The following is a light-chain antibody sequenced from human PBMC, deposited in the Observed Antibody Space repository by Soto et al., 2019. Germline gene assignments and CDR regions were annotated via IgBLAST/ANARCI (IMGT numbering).Light chain of an antibody. CDR3: QQYGTSPT. CDR1: QSVISSH. V-gene: IGKV3-20*01. Sequence: DIVLTQSPGTLSLSPGERATLSCRASQSVISSHLAWYQQKPGQAPRLLIYGASSGATGIPDRFSGSGSGTDFTLTISRLEPEDFAVYYCQQYGTSPTFGQGTKLEIK. CDR2: GAS. J-gene: IGKJ2*01.